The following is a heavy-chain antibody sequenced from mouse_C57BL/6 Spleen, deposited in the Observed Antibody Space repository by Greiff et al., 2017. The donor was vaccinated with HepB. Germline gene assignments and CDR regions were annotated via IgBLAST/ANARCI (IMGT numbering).Heavy chain of an antibody. J-gene: IGHJ1*03. CDR3: ARGGITTVGDPWYFDV. Sequence: EVQVVESGGGLVKPGGSLKLSCAASGFTFSSYTMSWVRQTPEKRLEWVATISGGGGNTYYPDSVKGRFTISRDNAKNTLYLQMSSLRSEDTALYYCARGGITTVGDPWYFDVWGTGTTVTVSS. CDR2: ISGGGGNT. D-gene: IGHD1-1*01. CDR1: GFTFSSYT. V-gene: IGHV5-9*01.